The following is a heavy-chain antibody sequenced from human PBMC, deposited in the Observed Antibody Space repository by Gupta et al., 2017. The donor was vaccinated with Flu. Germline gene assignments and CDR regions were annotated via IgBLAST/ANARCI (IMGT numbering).Heavy chain of an antibody. CDR3: ARTPIFCIGLDCYNVCVV. Sequence: RTREMRVSWFRQPPGKALEWLARIDWDDGTCYRTSLKTRLSISKDTSKNQVILTVTNMEPVDTATYYCARTPIFCIGLDCYNVCVVWGQGTMGTVS. V-gene: IGHV2-70*04. D-gene: IGHD2-21*02. J-gene: IGHJ3*01. CDR2: IDWDDGT. CDR1: RTREMR.